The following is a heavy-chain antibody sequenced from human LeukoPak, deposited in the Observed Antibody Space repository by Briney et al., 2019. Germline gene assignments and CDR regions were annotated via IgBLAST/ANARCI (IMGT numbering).Heavy chain of an antibody. J-gene: IGHJ5*02. D-gene: IGHD3-3*01. CDR1: GFTFSSYS. Sequence: GSLRLSCAASGFTFSSYSMNWVRQAPGKGLEWVSYISSSSSTIYYADSVKGRFTISRDNAKNSLYLQMNSLRDEDTAVYYCARDRERFLTGRGGFDPWGQGTLVTVSS. CDR3: ARDRERFLTGRGGFDP. V-gene: IGHV3-48*02. CDR2: ISSSSSTI.